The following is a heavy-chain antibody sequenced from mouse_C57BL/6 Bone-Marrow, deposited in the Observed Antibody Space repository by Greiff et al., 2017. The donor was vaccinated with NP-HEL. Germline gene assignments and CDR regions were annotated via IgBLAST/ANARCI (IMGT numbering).Heavy chain of an antibody. J-gene: IGHJ3*01. CDR3: AREDYYGSLFAY. CDR1: GYTFTSYW. D-gene: IGHD1-1*01. Sequence: QVQLQQSGAELVKPGASVKLSCKASGYTFTSYWMQWVKQRPGQGLEWIGEIDPSDSYTNYNQKFKGKATLTVDTSSSTAYMQLSSLTSEDSAVYYCAREDYYGSLFAYWGQGTLVTVSA. CDR2: IDPSDSYT. V-gene: IGHV1-50*01.